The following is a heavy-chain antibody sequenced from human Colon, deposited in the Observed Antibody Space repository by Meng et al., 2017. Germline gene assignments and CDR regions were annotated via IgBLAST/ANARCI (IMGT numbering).Heavy chain of an antibody. CDR3: VRDFRVTDH. D-gene: IGHD2-8*01. Sequence: VLRVHVGAEVMAPGPLLRVSCKASGYTFTDQCIHWVRQAPGQGPEWMGRIHPNYGGTNLAQRFKGRVTMSRDTSISTAYLELSRLRPDDTAVYYCVRDFRVTDHWGQGTLVTVSS. CDR2: IHPNYGGT. CDR1: GYTFTDQC. V-gene: IGHV1-2*06. J-gene: IGHJ4*02.